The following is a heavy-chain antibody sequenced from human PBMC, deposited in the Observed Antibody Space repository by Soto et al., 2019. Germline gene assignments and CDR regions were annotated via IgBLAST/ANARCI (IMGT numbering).Heavy chain of an antibody. V-gene: IGHV1-69*13. J-gene: IGHJ6*02. D-gene: IGHD6-19*01. CDR3: ARDRIAVAGYYSYGMDV. CDR2: IIPIFGTA. CDR1: GGTFSSYA. Sequence: SVKVSCRASGGTFSSYAISGVRQAPGRGLEWMGGIIPIFGTANYAQKFQGRVTITADESTSTAYMELSSLRSEDTAVYYCARDRIAVAGYYSYGMDVCGQGTTVTVSS.